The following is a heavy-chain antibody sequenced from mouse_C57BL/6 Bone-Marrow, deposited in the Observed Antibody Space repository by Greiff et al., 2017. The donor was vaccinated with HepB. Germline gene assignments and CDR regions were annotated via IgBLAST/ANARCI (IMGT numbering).Heavy chain of an antibody. V-gene: IGHV5-12*01. CDR3: ARLLRAAMDY. CDR2: ISNGGGST. D-gene: IGHD1-1*01. Sequence: EVQVVESGGGLVQPGGSLKLSCAASGFTFSDYYMYWVRQTPEKRLEWVAYISNGGGSTYYPDTVKGRFTISRDNAKNTLYLQMSRLKSEDTAMYYCARLLRAAMDYWGQGTSVTVSS. CDR1: GFTFSDYY. J-gene: IGHJ4*01.